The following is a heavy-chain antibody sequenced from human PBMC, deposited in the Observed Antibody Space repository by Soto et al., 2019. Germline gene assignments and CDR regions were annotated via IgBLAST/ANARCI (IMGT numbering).Heavy chain of an antibody. J-gene: IGHJ4*02. CDR3: AKDMGYFDWLQNFDY. Sequence: GGSLRLSCAASGFTFDDYAMHWVRQAPGKGLEWVSGISWNSGSIGYADSVKGRFTISRDNAKNSLYLQMNSLRAEDTALYYCAKDMGYFDWLQNFDYWGQGTLVTVSS. V-gene: IGHV3-9*01. D-gene: IGHD3-9*01. CDR1: GFTFDDYA. CDR2: ISWNSGSI.